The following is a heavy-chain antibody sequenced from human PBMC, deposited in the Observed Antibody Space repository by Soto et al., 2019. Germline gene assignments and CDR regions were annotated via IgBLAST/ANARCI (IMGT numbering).Heavy chain of an antibody. CDR2: IWYDGSNK. CDR3: ARDLLSARWQLLKRGGDYYGMGV. Sequence: PCGSLRLSCAAFGFTFSSHGMHWVLQAPGKGLEWVAVIWYDGSNKYYADSVKGRFTISRDNSKNTLYLQMNSLRAEDTAVYYCARDLLSARWQLLKRGGDYYGMGVWGQGTTVTVSS. V-gene: IGHV3-33*08. CDR1: GFTFSSHG. D-gene: IGHD2-15*01. J-gene: IGHJ6*02.